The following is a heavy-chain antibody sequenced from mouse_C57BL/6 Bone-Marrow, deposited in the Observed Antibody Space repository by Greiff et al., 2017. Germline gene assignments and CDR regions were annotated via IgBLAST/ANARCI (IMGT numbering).Heavy chain of an antibody. CDR2: INPGSGGT. CDR1: GYAFTNYL. J-gene: IGHJ3*01. Sequence: VKLQQSGAELVRPGTSVTVSCKASGYAFTNYLIEWVKQRPGQGLEWIGVINPGSGGTHSDEKFKGKATLTADKSSRTAYMQLSSLTSEDSAVYFWARSDGNTWCAYWGQGTLVTVSA. CDR3: ARSDGNTWCAY. V-gene: IGHV1-54*01. D-gene: IGHD2-1*01.